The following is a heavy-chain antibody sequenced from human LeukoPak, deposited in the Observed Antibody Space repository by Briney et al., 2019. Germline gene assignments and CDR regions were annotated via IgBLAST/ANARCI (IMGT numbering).Heavy chain of an antibody. V-gene: IGHV3-66*01. D-gene: IGHD3-22*01. CDR3: ARALKYDSDSANEYYEYVQH. CDR2: IYDGGST. Sequence: GGSLRLSCAASGFTVSSNSMSWVRQAPGKGLEWVSVIYDGGSTYHTDSVKGRFSISRDNSKNTVYLQMNSLRAEDTAVYYCARALKYDSDSANEYYEYVQHWGQGTLVTVFS. J-gene: IGHJ1*01. CDR1: GFTVSSNS.